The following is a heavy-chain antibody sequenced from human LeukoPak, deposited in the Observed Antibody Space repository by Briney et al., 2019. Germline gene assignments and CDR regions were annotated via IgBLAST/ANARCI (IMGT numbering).Heavy chain of an antibody. J-gene: IGHJ6*02. CDR2: MNPNSGNT. D-gene: IGHD4-17*01. CDR1: GYTFTSYD. Sequence: ASVKVSCKASGYTFTSYDINWVRQATGQGLEWMGWMNPNSGNTGYAQEFQGRVTMTRNTSISTAYMELSSLRSEDTAVYYCARGYGDYGYPYYYYGMDVWGQGTTVTVSS. V-gene: IGHV1-8*01. CDR3: ARGYGDYGYPYYYYGMDV.